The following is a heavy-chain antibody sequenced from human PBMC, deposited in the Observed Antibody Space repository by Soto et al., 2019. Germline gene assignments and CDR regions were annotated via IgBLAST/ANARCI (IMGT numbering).Heavy chain of an antibody. D-gene: IGHD4-4*01. CDR2: ISYDGSNK. J-gene: IGHJ6*02. CDR3: AKMLFVGWDYRVHGGYYGMDV. Sequence: LRLSCAASGFTFSSYGMHWVRQAPGKGLEWVAVISYDGSNKYYADSVKGRFTISRDNSKNTLYLQMNSLRAEDTAVYYCAKMLFVGWDYRVHGGYYGMDVWGQGTTVTV. V-gene: IGHV3-30*18. CDR1: GFTFSSYG.